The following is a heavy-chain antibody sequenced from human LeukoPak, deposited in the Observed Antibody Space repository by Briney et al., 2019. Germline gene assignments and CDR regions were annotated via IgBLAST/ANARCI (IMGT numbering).Heavy chain of an antibody. D-gene: IGHD5-18*01. CDR3: AKDLFPYSYGWYFDY. CDR2: ISGSGGST. J-gene: IGHJ4*02. V-gene: IGHV3-23*01. Sequence: GGSLRLSCAASGFTFSSYAMSWVRQAPGKGLEWVSAISGSGGSTYYADSVKGRFTISRDNSKNTLYLQMNSLRAEDTAVYYCAKDLFPYSYGWYFDYWGQGTLVTVSS. CDR1: GFTFSSYA.